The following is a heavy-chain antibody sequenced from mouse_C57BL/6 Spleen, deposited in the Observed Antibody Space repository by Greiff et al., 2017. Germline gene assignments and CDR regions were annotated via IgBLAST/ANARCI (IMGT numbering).Heavy chain of an antibody. CDR3: APLYSNYEDYYAMDY. CDR1: GYAFSSSW. CDR2: IYPGDGDT. D-gene: IGHD2-5*01. J-gene: IGHJ4*01. V-gene: IGHV1-82*01. Sequence: VKLMESGPELVKPGASVKISCKASGYAFSSSWMNWVKQRPGKGLEWIGRIYPGDGDTNYNGKFKGKATLTADKSSSTAYMQLSSLTSEDSAVYFCAPLYSNYEDYYAMDYWGQGTSVTVSS.